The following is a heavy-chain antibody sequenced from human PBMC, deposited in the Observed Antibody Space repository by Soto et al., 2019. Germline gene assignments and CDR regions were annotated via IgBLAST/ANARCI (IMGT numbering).Heavy chain of an antibody. D-gene: IGHD2-21*02. Sequence: SVKVSCKASGGTFSSYAISWVRQAPGQGLEWMGGIIPIFGTANYAQKFQGRVTITADESTRTAYMELSSLRSEDTAVYYCARGLLHDCHYDMDFWGQGTTVTVSS. CDR3: ARGLLHDCHYDMDF. V-gene: IGHV1-69*13. CDR2: IIPIFGTA. CDR1: GGTFSSYA. J-gene: IGHJ6*02.